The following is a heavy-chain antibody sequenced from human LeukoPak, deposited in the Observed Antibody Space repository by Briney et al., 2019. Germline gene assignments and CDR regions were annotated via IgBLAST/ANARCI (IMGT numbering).Heavy chain of an antibody. Sequence: GGSLRLSCAASGFTFSSYEMNWVRQAPGKGLEWVSYISSSGSTIYYADSVKGRFTTSRNNAKNSLYLQMNSLRAEDTAVYYCAELGITMIGGVWGKGTTVTISS. CDR3: AELGITMIGGV. V-gene: IGHV3-48*03. D-gene: IGHD3-10*02. CDR2: ISSSGSTI. CDR1: GFTFSSYE. J-gene: IGHJ6*04.